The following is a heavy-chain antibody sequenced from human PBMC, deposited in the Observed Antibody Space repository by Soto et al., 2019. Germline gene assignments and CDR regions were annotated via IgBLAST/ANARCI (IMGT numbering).Heavy chain of an antibody. CDR1: GFTFSSYA. CDR3: AREFCSGGNCYTYYFDP. V-gene: IGHV3-74*01. Sequence: PGGSLRLSCAASGFTFSSYAMHWVRHAPGKGLVWVSHINTDGSNTNYADSVKGRFTISRDNAKSTLFLQMNSLRDEDTAVYYCAREFCSGGNCYTYYFDPWGQGIPVTVSS. D-gene: IGHD2-15*01. J-gene: IGHJ5*02. CDR2: INTDGSNT.